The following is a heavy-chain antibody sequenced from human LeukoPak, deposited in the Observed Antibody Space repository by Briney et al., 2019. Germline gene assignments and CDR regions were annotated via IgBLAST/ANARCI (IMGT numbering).Heavy chain of an antibody. V-gene: IGHV3-23*01. D-gene: IGHD3-10*01. J-gene: IGHJ5*02. CDR2: ISGSGGST. CDR1: GFTFSNSA. Sequence: GGSLRLSCAASGFTFSNSAMTWVRQAPGKGLEWVSAISGSGGSTYYADSVKGRLTISRGNSKNTLFLQMSSLRAEDTAVYYCAKLTRYGSGSYCHHWGQGTLVTVSS. CDR3: AKLTRYGSGSYCHH.